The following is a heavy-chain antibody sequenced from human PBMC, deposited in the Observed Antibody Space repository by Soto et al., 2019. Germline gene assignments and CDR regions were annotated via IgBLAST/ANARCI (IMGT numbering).Heavy chain of an antibody. CDR1: GFTFRNYG. Sequence: QVQLVESGGGVVRPGRSLRLTCAASGFTFRNYGMHWVRQAPGKGLEWVAVISHHGSDKYYADSMKGRFIISRDNSENTLFLNMNSLKPEDTAVYYCAKENQHLVHDYWGQGTLVTVSS. J-gene: IGHJ4*02. CDR3: AKENQHLVHDY. D-gene: IGHD6-13*01. V-gene: IGHV3-30*18. CDR2: ISHHGSDK.